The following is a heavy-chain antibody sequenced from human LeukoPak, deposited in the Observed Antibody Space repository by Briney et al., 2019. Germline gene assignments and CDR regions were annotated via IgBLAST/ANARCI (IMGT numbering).Heavy chain of an antibody. D-gene: IGHD1-26*01. CDR2: INPSGGST. Sequence: EASVKVSCKSSGYTFTSHYMHWVRQAPGQGLEWMGIINPSGGSTSYAQKFQGRVTITRNTSISTAYMELSSLRSEDTAVYYCARGRYMRGYYVSVFDYWGQGTLVTVSS. J-gene: IGHJ4*02. CDR3: ARGRYMRGYYVSVFDY. V-gene: IGHV1-46*01. CDR1: GYTFTSHY.